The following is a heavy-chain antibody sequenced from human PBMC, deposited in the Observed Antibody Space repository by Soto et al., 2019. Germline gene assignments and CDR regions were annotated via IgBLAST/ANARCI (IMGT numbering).Heavy chain of an antibody. D-gene: IGHD2-2*02. V-gene: IGHV3-48*03. Sequence: EVQLVESGGGLVQPGGSLRLSCAASGFTFSSYEMNWVRQAPGKGLEWVSYISSSGSTIYYADSVKGRFTISRDNAKNSLYLQMNSLRAEDTAVYYCARAAGVVPADIRRYYYGMDVWGQGTTVTVSS. CDR3: ARAAGVVPADIRRYYYGMDV. CDR1: GFTFSSYE. CDR2: ISSSGSTI. J-gene: IGHJ6*02.